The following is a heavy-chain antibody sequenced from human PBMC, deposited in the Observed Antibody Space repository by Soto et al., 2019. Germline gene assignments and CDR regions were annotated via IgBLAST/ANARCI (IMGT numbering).Heavy chain of an antibody. Sequence: PGGSLRLSCAASGFTVSGNFMTWVRQAPGKGLEWVSVIYPAGTTHYADSVKGRFTISRDNSENTVYLQMNSLRAEDTAVYYCARAPHGGTYYWVFDYWGRGTLVTVS. CDR3: ARAPHGGTYYWVFDY. CDR1: GFTVSGNF. CDR2: IYPAGTT. J-gene: IGHJ4*02. D-gene: IGHD1-26*01. V-gene: IGHV3-53*01.